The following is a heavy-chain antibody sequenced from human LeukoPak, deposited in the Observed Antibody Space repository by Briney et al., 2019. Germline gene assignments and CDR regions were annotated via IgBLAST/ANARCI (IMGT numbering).Heavy chain of an antibody. D-gene: IGHD6-6*01. CDR1: GFTFSSYG. CDR3: ARDDSTSSFDY. J-gene: IGHJ4*02. Sequence: GGSLRLSCAASGFTFSSYGMHWVRQAPGKGLEWVAVIWYDGSNKYYADSVKGRFTISRDNSKNTLYLQMNSLRAEDTAVYCCARDDSTSSFDYWGQGALVTVSS. CDR2: IWYDGSNK. V-gene: IGHV3-33*01.